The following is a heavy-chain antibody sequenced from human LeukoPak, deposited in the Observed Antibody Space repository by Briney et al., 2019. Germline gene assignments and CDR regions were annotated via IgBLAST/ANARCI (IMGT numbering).Heavy chain of an antibody. J-gene: IGHJ5*02. V-gene: IGHV4-4*02. CDR3: ARSPAPYSSTFGWFDP. Sequence: SETLSLTCAVSGGSISSSNWWSWVRQPPGKGLEWIGEIYHSGSTNYNPSLKSRVTISVDKSKNQFSLKLSSVTAADTAVYYCARSPAPYSSTFGWFDPWGQGTLVTVSS. D-gene: IGHD6-13*01. CDR2: IYHSGST. CDR1: GGSISSSNW.